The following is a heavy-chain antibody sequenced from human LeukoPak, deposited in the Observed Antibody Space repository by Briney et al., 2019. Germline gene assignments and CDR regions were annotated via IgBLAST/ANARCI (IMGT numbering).Heavy chain of an antibody. J-gene: IGHJ4*02. CDR1: GFTFDDYA. V-gene: IGHV3-9*01. D-gene: IGHD5-18*01. CDR2: ISWNSGSI. CDR3: AKGTGYSYGLEFDY. Sequence: GGSLRLSCAASGFTFDDYAMHWVRQAPGEGLEWVSGISWNSGSIGYADSVKGRFTISRDNAKNSLYLQMNSLRAEDTALYYCAKGTGYSYGLEFDYWGQGTLVTVSS.